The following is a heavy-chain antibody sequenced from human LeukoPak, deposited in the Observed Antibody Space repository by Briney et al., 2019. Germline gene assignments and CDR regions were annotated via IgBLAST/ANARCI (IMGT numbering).Heavy chain of an antibody. CDR3: ARGRGYDFWSGRRFDP. D-gene: IGHD3-3*01. CDR1: GGSFSGYY. Sequence: SETLSLTCAVYGGSFSGYYWSWIRQPPGKGLEWIGEINHSGSTNYNPSLKSRVTISVDPSKNQFSLKLSSVTAADTAVYYCARGRGYDFWSGRRFDPWGQGTLVTVSS. CDR2: INHSGST. V-gene: IGHV4-34*01. J-gene: IGHJ5*02.